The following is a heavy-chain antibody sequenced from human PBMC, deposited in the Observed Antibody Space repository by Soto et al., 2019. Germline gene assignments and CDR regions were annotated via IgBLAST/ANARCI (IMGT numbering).Heavy chain of an antibody. CDR3: AKRPTELLTFDY. CDR2: ISDSGGTS. V-gene: IGHV3-23*04. D-gene: IGHD1-26*01. Sequence: EVQLVDSGGGLVQPGGSLRLSCAASGFIFSNYVMSWVRQAPGKGLELVSSISDSGGTSYYADSVKGRFTISRDNSKNTLNLQMNSLRAEDTAIYYCAKRPTELLTFDYWGQGNLVTVSS. J-gene: IGHJ4*02. CDR1: GFIFSNYV.